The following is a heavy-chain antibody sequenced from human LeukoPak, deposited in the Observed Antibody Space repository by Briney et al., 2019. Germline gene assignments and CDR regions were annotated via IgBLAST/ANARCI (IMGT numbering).Heavy chain of an antibody. J-gene: IGHJ5*01. D-gene: IGHD5-12*01. CDR1: GFTFSSYW. V-gene: IGHV4-4*01. Sequence: GSLRLSCAASGFTFSSYWMSWVRQAPGKGLEWIGYIYHSGSTYYNPSLKSRVTISVDRSKNQFSLKLSSVTAADTAVYFCARGYSGYDWGLFDSWGQGTLVTVSS. CDR2: IYHSGST. CDR3: ARGYSGYDWGLFDS.